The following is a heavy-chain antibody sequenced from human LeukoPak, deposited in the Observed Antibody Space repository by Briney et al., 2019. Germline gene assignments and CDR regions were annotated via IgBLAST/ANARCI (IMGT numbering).Heavy chain of an antibody. J-gene: IGHJ4*02. V-gene: IGHV4-38-2*02. CDR1: GYSIGSGYH. CDR2: IHRSGST. CDR3: ARVDWTPDY. D-gene: IGHD3/OR15-3a*01. Sequence: RSSETLSLTCTVSGYSIGSGYHWGWIRQPPGKGLEWIGSIHRSGSTYYNPSLKSRVTISVDTSKNQFSLKLSSVTAADTAVYHCARVDWTPDYWGQGNLVTVSS.